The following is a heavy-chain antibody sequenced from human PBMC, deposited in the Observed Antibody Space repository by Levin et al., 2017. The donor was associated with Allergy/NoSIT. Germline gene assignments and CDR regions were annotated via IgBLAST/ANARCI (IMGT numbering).Heavy chain of an antibody. Sequence: GESLKISCAASGFTFSSYALSWVRQAPGKGLEWVSSISGSGGYTYYADSVKGRFTISRDNSKNTLYLQMNSLRAEDTAVFYCAKEYSSGYLYFDYWGQGTLVTVSS. CDR2: ISGSGGYT. CDR3: AKEYSSGYLYFDY. D-gene: IGHD6-19*01. J-gene: IGHJ4*02. CDR1: GFTFSSYA. V-gene: IGHV3-23*01.